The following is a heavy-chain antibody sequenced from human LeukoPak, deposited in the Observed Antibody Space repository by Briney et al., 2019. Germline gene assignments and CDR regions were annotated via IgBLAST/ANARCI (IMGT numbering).Heavy chain of an antibody. D-gene: IGHD5-24*01. CDR1: GFNFLDAA. Sequence: GGSLRLSCAASGFNFLDAAMTWVRQAPGKGLEWVSLISFSGDNSYYADSVKGRFTISRDNSKNTLSLQMNSLRVEDTAIYYCAKDIQLSTWGLGTMVTVSS. V-gene: IGHV3-23*01. CDR2: ISFSGDNS. CDR3: AKDIQLST. J-gene: IGHJ3*01.